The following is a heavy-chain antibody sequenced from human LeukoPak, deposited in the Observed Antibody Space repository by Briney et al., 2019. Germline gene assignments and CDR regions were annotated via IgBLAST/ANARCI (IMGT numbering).Heavy chain of an antibody. CDR1: AFTFSSYV. D-gene: IGHD5/OR15-5a*01. Sequence: GGSLRLSCAAFAFTFSSYVMNWVRQAPGKGLEWVSVVGGSGDNTDYADSVKGRFTISRDNSRNTLYLQMTSLRAEDTAIYYCARGGVVSTSYWGQGALVTVSS. J-gene: IGHJ4*02. CDR3: ARGGVVSTSY. CDR2: VGGSGDNT. V-gene: IGHV3-23*01.